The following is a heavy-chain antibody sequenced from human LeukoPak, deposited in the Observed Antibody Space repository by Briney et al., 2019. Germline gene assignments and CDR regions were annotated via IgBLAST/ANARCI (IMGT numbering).Heavy chain of an antibody. CDR2: ISSDGSTT. V-gene: IGHV3-74*03. J-gene: IGHJ4*02. CDR3: ARRSGSTFSYYFDY. Sequence: PGGSLRLSCAASGFSFSDSWMHWVRQAPGKGLVRVSIISSDGSTTTYADSVKGRFTISRDNAKNTVYLQMNSLRAEDTAVYYCARRSGSTFSYYFDYWGQGTLVTVSS. CDR1: GFSFSDSW. D-gene: IGHD3-10*01.